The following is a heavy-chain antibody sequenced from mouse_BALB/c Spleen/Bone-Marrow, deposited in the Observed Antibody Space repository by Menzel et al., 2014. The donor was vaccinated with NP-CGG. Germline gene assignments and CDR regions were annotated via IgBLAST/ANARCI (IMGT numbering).Heavy chain of an antibody. J-gene: IGHJ2*01. V-gene: IGHV1-9*01. CDR2: ILPGSGTT. D-gene: IGHD2-14*01. Sequence: QVQLQQSGAELMKPGASVKISCKATGYTFSSYWIEWVKQRPGHGLEWIGEILPGSGTTNYNEKFKGKATFTADTSSNTAYMQLSSLTSEDSAVYYCARGTYRYYFDYWGQGTTPSVSS. CDR3: ARGTYRYYFDY. CDR1: GYTFSSYW.